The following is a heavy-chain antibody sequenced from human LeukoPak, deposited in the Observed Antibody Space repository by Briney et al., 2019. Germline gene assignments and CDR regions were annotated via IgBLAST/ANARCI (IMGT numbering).Heavy chain of an antibody. D-gene: IGHD2-15*01. CDR3: AKDTDVVVPEYFQY. CDR1: GFTFSSYS. V-gene: IGHV3-23*01. J-gene: IGHJ1*01. Sequence: GGSLRLSCAASGFTFSSYSMNWVRQAPGKGLEWVSAISGSGGSTYYADSVKGRFTVSRDNSENTLFLQMNSLRAEDTAIYYCAKDTDVVVPEYFQYWGQGTLVTVSS. CDR2: ISGSGGST.